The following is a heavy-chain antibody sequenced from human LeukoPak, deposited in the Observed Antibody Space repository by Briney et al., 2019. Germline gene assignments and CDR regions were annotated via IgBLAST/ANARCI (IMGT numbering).Heavy chain of an antibody. CDR3: VKLRNGPRSGIDY. CDR1: GFTFSSYA. D-gene: IGHD2-8*01. J-gene: IGHJ4*02. V-gene: IGHV3-64D*09. CDR2: ISRNGGST. Sequence: GGSLRLSCSASGFTFSSYAMHWVRQAPGKGLEYVSDISRNGGSTYYADSVKGRFTISRDNSKNTLYLQMSSLRAEDTAVYYCVKLRNGPRSGIDYWGQGNLVTVSS.